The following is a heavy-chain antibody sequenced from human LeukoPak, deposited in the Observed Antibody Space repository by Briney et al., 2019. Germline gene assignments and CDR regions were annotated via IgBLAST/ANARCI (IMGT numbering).Heavy chain of an antibody. Sequence: SETLSLTCTVSGGSISSGDYYWSWIRQQPGKGLEWIGYIYYSGSTYYNPSLKSRVTISVDTSKNQFSLNLISVTAADPAVYYCARVARYSSSWYWFAPWGQGTLVTVSS. CDR1: GGSISSGDYY. J-gene: IGHJ5*02. CDR2: IYYSGST. D-gene: IGHD6-13*01. CDR3: ARVARYSSSWYWFAP. V-gene: IGHV4-31*03.